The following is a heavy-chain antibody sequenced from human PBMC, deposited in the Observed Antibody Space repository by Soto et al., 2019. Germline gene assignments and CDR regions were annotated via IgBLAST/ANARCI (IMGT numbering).Heavy chain of an antibody. CDR1: GYTFTNYD. CDR3: VRVYGEIDY. V-gene: IGHV1-8*01. D-gene: IGHD4-17*01. Sequence: QVQLVQSGAEVKKPGASVKVSCKASGYTFTNYDINWVRQATGQGLEWMGWMNPKSGNTGYAQQFQGRVFMTRSTSISTAYMELSSLRSEDTAVYYFVRVYGEIDYWGQGTLVTVSS. J-gene: IGHJ4*02. CDR2: MNPKSGNT.